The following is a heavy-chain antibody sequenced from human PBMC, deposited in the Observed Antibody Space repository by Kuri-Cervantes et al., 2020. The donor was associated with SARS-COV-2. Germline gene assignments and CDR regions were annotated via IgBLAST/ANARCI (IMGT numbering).Heavy chain of an antibody. D-gene: IGHD3-16*02. CDR1: GLTFSTFA. CDR2: IDNAASNT. V-gene: IGHV3-23*03. CDR3: AKDLYESGGYTWAY. J-gene: IGHJ4*02. Sequence: GGSLRLSCAASGLTFSTFAMGWVRQAPGKGLEWVSFIDNAASNTYYADFVKGRCTISRDSSTNMVSLQMNSLRGDDTAVYYFAKDLYESGGYTWAYWLQGTRVTVS.